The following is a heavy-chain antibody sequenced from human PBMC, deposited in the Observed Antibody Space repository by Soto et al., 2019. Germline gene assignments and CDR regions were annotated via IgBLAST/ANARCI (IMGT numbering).Heavy chain of an antibody. Sequence: WSLRLSCAASAFTFSNYGMHWFRQAPGKGLEWVAIIWHDGNNKYYADSVRGRFIISRDNSKNRLYLQMNSLRAEDTAVYYCASDLVGASDSYGLDVWGQGTPVTVSS. CDR1: AFTFSNYG. J-gene: IGHJ6*02. CDR2: IWHDGNNK. V-gene: IGHV3-33*01. D-gene: IGHD1-26*01. CDR3: ASDLVGASDSYGLDV.